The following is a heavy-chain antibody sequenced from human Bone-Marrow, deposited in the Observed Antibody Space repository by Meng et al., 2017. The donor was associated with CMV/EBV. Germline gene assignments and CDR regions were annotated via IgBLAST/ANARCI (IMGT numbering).Heavy chain of an antibody. CDR1: GFTVSDAW. J-gene: IGHJ4*02. CDR3: ARLISG. V-gene: IGHV3-15*01. D-gene: IGHD6-19*01. Sequence: LTLSCTVAGFTVSDAWVCWVRQSPGKGLEWVGRIKSKAHGGTIDYVAPVKGRFTISRDDSKNTVYLQMNSLKTEDTAVYYCARLISGWGQGTLVTVSS. CDR2: IKSKAHGGTI.